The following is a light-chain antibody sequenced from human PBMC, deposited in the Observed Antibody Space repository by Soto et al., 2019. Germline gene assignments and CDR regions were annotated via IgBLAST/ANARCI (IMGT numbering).Light chain of an antibody. CDR1: RSDVGGYKY. J-gene: IGLJ3*02. CDR2: DVS. Sequence: QSVLTQPRSVSGSPGQSVTISCTGTRSDVGGYKYVSWYQHHPGKAPKVMIYDVSKRPSGVPDRFSGSKSGNTASLTISGLQAEDEADYYCCSYAGTYTWMFGGGTKLTVL. V-gene: IGLV2-11*01. CDR3: CSYAGTYTWM.